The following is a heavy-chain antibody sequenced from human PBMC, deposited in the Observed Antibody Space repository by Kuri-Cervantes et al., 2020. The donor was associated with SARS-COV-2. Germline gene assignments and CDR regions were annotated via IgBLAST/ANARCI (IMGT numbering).Heavy chain of an antibody. D-gene: IGHD3-10*01. CDR3: AKDSVSYYYGSGSFILDY. J-gene: IGHJ4*02. V-gene: IGHV3-9*03. Sequence: SLKISCAASGFTFDDYAMHWVRQAPGKGLEWVSGISWNSGSIGYADSVKGRFTISRDNAKNSLYLQMNSLRAEDMALYYCAKDSVSYYYGSGSFILDYWGQGTLVTVSS. CDR2: ISWNSGSI. CDR1: GFTFDDYA.